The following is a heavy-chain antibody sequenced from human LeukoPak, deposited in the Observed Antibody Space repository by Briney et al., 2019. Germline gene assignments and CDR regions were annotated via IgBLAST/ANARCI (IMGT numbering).Heavy chain of an antibody. J-gene: IGHJ4*02. CDR1: GYTFSGCC. V-gene: IGHV1-2*02. D-gene: IGHD6-19*01. CDR3: GRGTIALAD. CDR2: INPDSGDT. Sequence: ASVKVSCNASGYTFSGCCKHWVRHAPGQGLELMGWINPDSGDTNYEQKFLGRVTMTRDTSITTDYMELRRLRTDDTAVYFCGRGTIALADWGQGTLVTVSS.